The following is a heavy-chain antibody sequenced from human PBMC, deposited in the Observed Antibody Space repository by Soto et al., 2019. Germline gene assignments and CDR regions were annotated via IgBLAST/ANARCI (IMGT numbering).Heavy chain of an antibody. J-gene: IGHJ6*02. CDR3: AKDAVKYFYGSGSYATTFYYGMDV. D-gene: IGHD3-10*01. CDR2: ISGSGGRT. Sequence: PGGSLRLSCAASGFTFSSYAMTWVRQAPGKGLEWVSAISGSGGRTNYADSVKGRFTISRDNSKNTLYVQMNSLRAEDTAIYFCAKDAVKYFYGSGSYATTFYYGMDVWGQGTTVTVSS. V-gene: IGHV3-23*01. CDR1: GFTFSSYA.